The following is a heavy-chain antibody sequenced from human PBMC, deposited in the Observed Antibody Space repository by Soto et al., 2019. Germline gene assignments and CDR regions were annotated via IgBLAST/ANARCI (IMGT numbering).Heavy chain of an antibody. V-gene: IGHV1-69*13. J-gene: IGHJ5*02. CDR2: IIPIFGTA. CDR1: GGTFSSYA. CDR3: ARDHRRSYYDSSGFWFDP. Sequence: GASVKVSCKASGGTFSSYAISWVRQAPGQGLEWMGGIIPIFGTANYAQKFQGRVTITADESTSTAYMELSSLRSEDTAVYYCARDHRRSYYDSSGFWFDPWGQGTLVTVSS. D-gene: IGHD3-22*01.